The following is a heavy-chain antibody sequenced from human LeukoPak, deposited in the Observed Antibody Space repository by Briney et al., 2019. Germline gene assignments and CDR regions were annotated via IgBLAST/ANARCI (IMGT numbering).Heavy chain of an antibody. CDR3: AALKVPAPMGV. D-gene: IGHD2-2*01. J-gene: IGHJ6*03. CDR2: ISSSGSTI. Sequence: GGSLRLSCAASGFTFSSYEMNWVRQAPGKGPEWVSYISSSGSTIYYADSVKGRFTISRDNAKNSLYLQMNSLRAEDTAVYYCAALKVPAPMGVWGKGTTVTVSS. CDR1: GFTFSSYE. V-gene: IGHV3-48*03.